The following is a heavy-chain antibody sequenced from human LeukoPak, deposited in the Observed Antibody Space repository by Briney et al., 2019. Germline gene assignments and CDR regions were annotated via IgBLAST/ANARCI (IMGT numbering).Heavy chain of an antibody. CDR2: IFHSGST. Sequence: SETLSLTCTVSGDSISSSDSYWDWIRQPPGKGLEWIGSIFHSGSTYYNPSLKSRVTISVDTSKNQFTLKLSSVTAADTAVYYCARRSDYDSSGYYPFDYWGQGTLVTVSS. CDR3: ARRSDYDSSGYYPFDY. D-gene: IGHD3-22*01. J-gene: IGHJ4*02. CDR1: GDSISSSDSY. V-gene: IGHV4-39*01.